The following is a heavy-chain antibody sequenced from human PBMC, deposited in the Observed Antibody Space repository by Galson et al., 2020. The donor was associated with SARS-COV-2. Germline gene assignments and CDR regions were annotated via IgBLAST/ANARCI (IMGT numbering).Heavy chain of an antibody. J-gene: IGHJ5*02. V-gene: IGHV4-59*08. CDR3: ARRRVSDPSITEANWFDP. CDR2: VEYTGTT. Sequence: SETLSLTCTVSGASITDYIWNWFRQPPGRGLEWIAFVEYTGTTHTHYNPSLKSRVTISMDTSQMQFSLRLTSVTAADTAVYYCARRRVSDPSITEANWFDPWGRGTLVTVSS. CDR1: GASITDYI. D-gene: IGHD3-10*01.